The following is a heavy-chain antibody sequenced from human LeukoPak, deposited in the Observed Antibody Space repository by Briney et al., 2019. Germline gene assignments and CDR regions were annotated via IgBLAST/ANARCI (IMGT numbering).Heavy chain of an antibody. J-gene: IGHJ4*02. CDR3: VRDRDSTGYYDY. D-gene: IGHD3-22*01. CDR1: GFTFSRYW. Sequence: GGSLRLSCAASGFTFSRYWMHWVRQAPGKGVVWVSRINSDGSSTTYADSVKGRFTISRDNAKNTLYLQTNSLRAEDTALYYCVRDRDSTGYYDYWGQGTLVTVSS. V-gene: IGHV3-74*01. CDR2: INSDGSST.